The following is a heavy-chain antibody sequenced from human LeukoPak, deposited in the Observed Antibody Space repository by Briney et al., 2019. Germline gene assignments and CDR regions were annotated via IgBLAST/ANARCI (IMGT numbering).Heavy chain of an antibody. J-gene: IGHJ4*02. Sequence: GGSLRLACGVSGFTFSSYSMNWVRQAPGKGLEWVAVISYDGSNKYYADSVKGRFTISRDNSKNTLYLQMNSLRAEDTAVYYCAKDGGQLGAGDYWGQGTLVTVSS. V-gene: IGHV3-30*18. CDR1: GFTFSSYS. D-gene: IGHD6-6*01. CDR2: ISYDGSNK. CDR3: AKDGGQLGAGDY.